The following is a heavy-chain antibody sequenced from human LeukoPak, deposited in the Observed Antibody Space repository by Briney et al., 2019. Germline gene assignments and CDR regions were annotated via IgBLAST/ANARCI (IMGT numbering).Heavy chain of an antibody. D-gene: IGHD3-22*01. J-gene: IGHJ4*02. CDR1: GGSISSSSYY. Sequence: TSETLSLTCTVSGGSISSSSYYWGWIRQPPGKGLEWIGSIYYSGSTYYNPSLKSRVTISVDTSKNQFSLKLSSVTAADTAVYYCARVDNYDRPYMDYWGQGTLVTVSS. CDR3: ARVDNYDRPYMDY. V-gene: IGHV4-39*01. CDR2: IYYSGST.